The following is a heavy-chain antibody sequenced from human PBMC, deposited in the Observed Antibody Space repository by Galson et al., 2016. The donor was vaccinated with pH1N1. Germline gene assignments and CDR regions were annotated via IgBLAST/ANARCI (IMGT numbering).Heavy chain of an antibody. V-gene: IGHV5-51*03. Sequence: QSGAEVKKPGESLKISCKGSGYSFTSYWIGWVRQMPGKGLEWMGIIFPGDSDTRYSPSFQGQVTISADKSISPAYLQWNSLRASDTAMYYCARSPADPGYSYYYMDVWGKGTTVSVSS. D-gene: IGHD2-21*01. CDR2: IFPGDSDT. CDR3: ARSPADPGYSYYYMDV. CDR1: GYSFTSYW. J-gene: IGHJ6*03.